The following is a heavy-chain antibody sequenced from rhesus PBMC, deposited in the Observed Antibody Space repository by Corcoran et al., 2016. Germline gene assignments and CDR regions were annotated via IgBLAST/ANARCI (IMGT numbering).Heavy chain of an antibody. CDR2: GCPDNGEA. CDR3: ARGLVVVASGFDY. J-gene: IGHJ4*01. Sequence: EVQLVQSGAEVKKPGASVKISCKASGYTFTDHYLKWVRQAPGQGLEWKGRGCPDNGEADCAQKFQDRVTIPADMSTDTAYMELSSLRSGDTAVYYCARGLVVVASGFDYWGQGVLVTVSS. D-gene: IGHD2-21*01. V-gene: IGHV1-111*02. CDR1: GYTFTDHY.